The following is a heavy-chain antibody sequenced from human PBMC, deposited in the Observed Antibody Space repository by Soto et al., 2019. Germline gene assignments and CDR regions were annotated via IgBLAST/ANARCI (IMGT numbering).Heavy chain of an antibody. CDR3: AHKGLLWFGEYAPFDY. V-gene: IGHV2-5*01. D-gene: IGHD3-10*01. J-gene: IGHJ4*02. Sequence: GSCPTLVNPTQTLTLTCTFSGFSLSTSGVGVGWIRQPPGKALEWLALIYWNDDKRYSPSLKSRLTITKDTSKNQVVLTMTNMDPVDTATYYCAHKGLLWFGEYAPFDYWGQGTLVTVSS. CDR2: IYWNDDK. CDR1: GFSLSTSGVG.